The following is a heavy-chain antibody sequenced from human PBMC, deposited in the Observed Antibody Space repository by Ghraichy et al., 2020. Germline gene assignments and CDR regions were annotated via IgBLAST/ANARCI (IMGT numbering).Heavy chain of an antibody. CDR3: AKVARANSGWDC. CDR1: GFTFSTYA. Sequence: GGSLRLSCAASGFTFSTYALNWVRRAPGKGLEWVSAISGSGGSTYYADSVKGRFTISRDNSKNTLYLQMNSLRAEDTAVYYCAKVARANSGWDCWGQGTLVTVSS. V-gene: IGHV3-23*01. CDR2: ISGSGGST. J-gene: IGHJ4*02. D-gene: IGHD6-19*01.